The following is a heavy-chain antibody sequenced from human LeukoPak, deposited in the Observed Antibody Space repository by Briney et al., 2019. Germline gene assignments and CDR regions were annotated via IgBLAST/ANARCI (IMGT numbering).Heavy chain of an antibody. CDR3: ARDPRTVVTSEALDY. Sequence: GASVKVSCKASGYTFTNYGISWVRQAPAQGLEGMGWISAYNGNTQYAQKLQGRVTLTTDTSTSTAYMELRSLRSDDTAVYFCARDPRTVVTSEALDYWGQGTLVTVSS. V-gene: IGHV1-18*01. CDR1: GYTFTNYG. D-gene: IGHD4-23*01. CDR2: ISAYNGNT. J-gene: IGHJ4*02.